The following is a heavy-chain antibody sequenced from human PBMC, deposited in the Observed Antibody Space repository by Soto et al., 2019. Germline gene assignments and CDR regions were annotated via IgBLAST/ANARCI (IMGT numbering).Heavy chain of an antibody. D-gene: IGHD3-3*01. CDR3: ARASSYDFWSGYYLVPFEY. J-gene: IGHJ4*02. V-gene: IGHV1-18*01. CDR1: GFTFRNYG. Sequence: ASVKVSCKASGFTFRNYGFIWVRQAPGHGLEWMGWISAYSGNTNYAPNLQDRVTMTTDTSTSTAYMELRGLRSDDTALYYCARASSYDFWSGYYLVPFEYWGQGTLVTVSS. CDR2: ISAYSGNT.